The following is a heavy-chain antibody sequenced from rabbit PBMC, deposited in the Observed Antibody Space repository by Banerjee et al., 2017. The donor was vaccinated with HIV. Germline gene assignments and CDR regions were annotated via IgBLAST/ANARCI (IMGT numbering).Heavy chain of an antibody. V-gene: IGHV1S40*01. CDR2: IHTGSGGS. Sequence: QQLEESGGGLVKPGASLTLTCKASGFSFSSGYDMCWVRQAPGKGLEWIACIHTGSGGSYYASWAKGRFTISKTSSTTVTLQMTSLTAADTATYFCARDAGYVDNGLDYFNLWGPGTLVTDS. D-gene: IGHD6-1*01. J-gene: IGHJ4*01. CDR3: ARDAGYVDNGLDYFNL. CDR1: GFSFSSGYD.